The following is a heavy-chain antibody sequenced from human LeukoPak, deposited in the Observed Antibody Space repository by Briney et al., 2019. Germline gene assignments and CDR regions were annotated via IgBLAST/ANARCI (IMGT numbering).Heavy chain of an antibody. Sequence: SETLSLTCAVSGGSISSGGYSWSWIRQPPGKGLEWIGYIYHSGSTYYNPSLKSRVTISVDRSKNQFSLKLSSVTAADTAVYYCARVADYCSGGSCYDFWGQGTLVTVSS. D-gene: IGHD2-15*01. V-gene: IGHV4-30-2*01. CDR3: ARVADYCSGGSCYDF. CDR2: IYHSGST. CDR1: GGSISSGGYS. J-gene: IGHJ4*02.